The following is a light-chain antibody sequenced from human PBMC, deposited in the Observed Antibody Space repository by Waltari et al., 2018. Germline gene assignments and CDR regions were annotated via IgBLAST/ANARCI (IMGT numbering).Light chain of an antibody. CDR2: KTS. CDR1: QNISRW. V-gene: IGKV1-5*03. J-gene: IGKJ1*01. Sequence: DIQMTQSPSTLSASVGDRVTITCRASQNISRWLAWYQQKPGKAPNLLIYKTSSLQSGVPSRFNGSGSVTEFPLTISSLQPEDFATYYCQQYNTYSLWAFGQGTKVEIK. CDR3: QQYNTYSLWA.